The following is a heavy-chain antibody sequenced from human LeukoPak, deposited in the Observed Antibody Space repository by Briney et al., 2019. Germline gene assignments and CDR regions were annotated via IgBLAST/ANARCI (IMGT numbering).Heavy chain of an antibody. CDR1: GYTFPGYY. V-gene: IGHV1-2*02. D-gene: IGHD2-2*02. J-gene: IGHJ5*02. CDR2: INPNSGGT. Sequence: ASVKVSCKASGYTFPGYYMHWVRQAPGQGLEWMGWINPNSGGTNYAQKFQGRVTMTRDTSISTAYMELSGLRSDDTAVYYCARGRGCSSTSCYTNWFDPWGQGTLVTVSS. CDR3: ARGRGCSSTSCYTNWFDP.